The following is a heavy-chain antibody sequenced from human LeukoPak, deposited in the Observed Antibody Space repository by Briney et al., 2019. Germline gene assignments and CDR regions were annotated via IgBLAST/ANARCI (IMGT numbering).Heavy chain of an antibody. Sequence: AASVKVSCKASGYTFTNYGISWVRQAPGQGLEWMGWISVYNGNTNYAQKLQGRVTMTTDTSTSTAYMEVRSLRSDDTAVYYCARDLGPYGDHADASDIWGQGTMVTVSS. J-gene: IGHJ3*02. V-gene: IGHV1-18*01. CDR2: ISVYNGNT. CDR1: GYTFTNYG. D-gene: IGHD4-17*01. CDR3: ARDLGPYGDHADASDI.